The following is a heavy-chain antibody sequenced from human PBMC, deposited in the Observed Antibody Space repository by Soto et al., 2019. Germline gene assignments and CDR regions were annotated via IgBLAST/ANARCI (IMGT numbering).Heavy chain of an antibody. D-gene: IGHD3-22*01. CDR1: GFTFSSYA. V-gene: IGHV3-23*01. CDR3: AREYYYDSWATPFDY. Sequence: EVQLLESGGGLVQPGGSLRLSCAASGFTFSSYAMSWVGQPPGKGLEWVSAISGSGGSKYYADSGKGRFTISRDNSKNTLYLQMNSLRAEDTAVYYCAREYYYDSWATPFDYWGQGTLVTVSS. CDR2: ISGSGGSK. J-gene: IGHJ4*02.